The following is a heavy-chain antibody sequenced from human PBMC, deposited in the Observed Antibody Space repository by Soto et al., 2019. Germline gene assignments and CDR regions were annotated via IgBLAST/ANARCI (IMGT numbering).Heavy chain of an antibody. CDR2: SNSDGSST. CDR1: GFTFSTYW. Sequence: AGGSLRLSCVASGFTFSTYWMHWVRQAPGKGLVWVSRSNSDGSSTIYADSAKGRFTISRDNAKNTLYLQMNSLRAEDTAVYYCARDRAVEGTTNDFDTWGQGTLVTVSS. D-gene: IGHD1-7*01. CDR3: ARDRAVEGTTNDFDT. J-gene: IGHJ4*02. V-gene: IGHV3-74*01.